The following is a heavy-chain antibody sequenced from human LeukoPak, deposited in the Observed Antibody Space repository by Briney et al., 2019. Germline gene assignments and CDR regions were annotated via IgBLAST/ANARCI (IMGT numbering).Heavy chain of an antibody. CDR2: ISGSGPST. CDR1: GFTFNNYA. D-gene: IGHD3-22*01. CDR3: ARLPTFYYDSSGYHYDY. J-gene: IGHJ4*02. V-gene: IGHV3-23*01. Sequence: GGSLRLSWVASGFTFNNYAMSWVRQAPGKGLEWVSSISGSGPSTDYTDAVKGRFIISRDKSKNTLHLQMNSLRAEDTALYYCARLPTFYYDSSGYHYDYWGQGTLVTVSS.